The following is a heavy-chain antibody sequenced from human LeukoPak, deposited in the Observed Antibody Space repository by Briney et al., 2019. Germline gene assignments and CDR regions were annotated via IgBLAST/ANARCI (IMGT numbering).Heavy chain of an antibody. Sequence: GGSLRLSCAASGFTFSSYWMSWVRQAPGKGLEWVANIKQDGSEKYYVDSVKGRFTISRDNAKNSLYLQMNSLKASDTAMYYCASTLDDYGDYYFDYWGQGTLVTVSS. CDR2: IKQDGSEK. V-gene: IGHV3-7*03. CDR3: ASTLDDYGDYYFDY. D-gene: IGHD4-17*01. CDR1: GFTFSSYW. J-gene: IGHJ4*02.